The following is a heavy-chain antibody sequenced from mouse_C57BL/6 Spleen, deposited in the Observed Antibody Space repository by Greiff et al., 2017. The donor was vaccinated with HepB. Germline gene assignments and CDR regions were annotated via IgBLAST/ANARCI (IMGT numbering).Heavy chain of an antibody. V-gene: IGHV5-17*01. CDR3: ATPSYYSNYGNYYAMDY. CDR1: GFTFSDYG. Sequence: EVQLVEPGGGLVKPGGSLKLSCAASGFTFSDYGMHWVRQAPEKGLEWVAYISSGSSTIYYADTVKGRFTISRDKAKNTLFLQMTRLRSEDTAMDYCATPSYYSNYGNYYAMDYWGQGTSVTVSS. J-gene: IGHJ4*01. CDR2: ISSGSSTI. D-gene: IGHD2-5*01.